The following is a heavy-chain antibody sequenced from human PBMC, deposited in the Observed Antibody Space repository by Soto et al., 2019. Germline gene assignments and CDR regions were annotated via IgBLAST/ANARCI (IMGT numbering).Heavy chain of an antibody. CDR3: ARDAYYYDSSGLDDAFDI. J-gene: IGHJ3*02. D-gene: IGHD3-22*01. CDR1: GGSISSGGYY. V-gene: IGHV4-31*03. CDR2: IYYSGST. Sequence: PSETLSLTCTVSGGSISSGGYYWSWIRQHPGKGLEWIGYIYYSGSTYYNPSLKSRVTISVDTSKNQFSLKLSSVTAADTAVYYCARDAYYYDSSGLDDAFDIWGQGTMVTVSS.